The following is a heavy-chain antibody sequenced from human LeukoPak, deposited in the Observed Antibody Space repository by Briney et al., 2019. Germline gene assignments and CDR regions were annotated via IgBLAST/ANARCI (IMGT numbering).Heavy chain of an antibody. D-gene: IGHD5/OR15-5a*01. Sequence: PSETLSLTCSVSGAFISSYYWSWIRQPPGKGLEWIGYIYYSGSTNHNPSLKSRVTMSVDTSKNQFSLKLSSVTAADTAVYYCARRVDAAFDIWGQGTMVTVSS. J-gene: IGHJ3*02. CDR1: GAFISSYY. CDR2: IYYSGST. V-gene: IGHV4-59*08. CDR3: ARRVDAAFDI.